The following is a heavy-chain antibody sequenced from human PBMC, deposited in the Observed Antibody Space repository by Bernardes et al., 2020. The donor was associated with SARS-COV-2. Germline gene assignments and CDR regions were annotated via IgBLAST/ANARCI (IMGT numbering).Heavy chain of an antibody. D-gene: IGHD5-18*01. CDR3: ARRFIPDSYDYFLDGMDV. J-gene: IGHJ6*02. V-gene: IGHV3-30*04. CDR2: ISYDGGSK. CDR1: GFTLSSHA. Sequence: GGSLRLSCVASGFTLSSHALHWVRQAPGKGLDWMAVISYDGGSKTYADSVQGRFTISRDNSKNTLYLQMNSLRAEDTAVYYCARRFIPDSYDYFLDGMDVWGHGTTVTISS.